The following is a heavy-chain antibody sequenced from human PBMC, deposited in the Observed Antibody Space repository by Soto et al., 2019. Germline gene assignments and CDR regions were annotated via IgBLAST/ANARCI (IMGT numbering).Heavy chain of an antibody. Sequence: GGSLRLSCAASGFTFSSYNMHWVRQAPGKGLEWISYISSSGDIMYHADSVKGRFTISRDNAKNSLYLQMNSLTAEDTAVYYCARDPPTGDNGDYSDYWGQGTLVTVSS. D-gene: IGHD4-17*01. CDR1: GFTFSSYN. J-gene: IGHJ4*02. CDR2: ISSSGDIM. V-gene: IGHV3-48*01. CDR3: ARDPPTGDNGDYSDY.